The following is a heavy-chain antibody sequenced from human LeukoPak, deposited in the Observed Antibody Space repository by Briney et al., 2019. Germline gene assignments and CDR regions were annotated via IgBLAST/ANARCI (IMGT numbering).Heavy chain of an antibody. Sequence: PSETLSLTCAVYGGSCSGYYWSWIRQPPGKGLEWIGEINHSGSTNYNPSLKSRVTISVDTSKNQFSLKLSSVTAADTAVYYCASGDQGGNFDYWGQGTLVTVSS. D-gene: IGHD3-16*01. V-gene: IGHV4-34*01. CDR2: INHSGST. CDR1: GGSCSGYY. CDR3: ASGDQGGNFDY. J-gene: IGHJ4*02.